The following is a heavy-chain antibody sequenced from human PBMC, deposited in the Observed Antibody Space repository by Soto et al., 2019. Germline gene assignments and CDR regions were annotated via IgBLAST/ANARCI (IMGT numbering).Heavy chain of an antibody. CDR1: GGSISRGGYY. V-gene: IGHV4-31*03. J-gene: IGHJ6*03. CDR3: ARKDSGYADYMDV. CDR2: IYYSGGT. D-gene: IGHD5-12*01. Sequence: QVQLQESGPGLVKPSQTLSLPCTVSGGSISRGGYYWSWIRQHPGKGLEWIGYIYYSGGTYYNPYLKSRVTISVDTSENQFSLRLSSVTAADTAVYYCARKDSGYADYMDVWGKGTTVTVSS.